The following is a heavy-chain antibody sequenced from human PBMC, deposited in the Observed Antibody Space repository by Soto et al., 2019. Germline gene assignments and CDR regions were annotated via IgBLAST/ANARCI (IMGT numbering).Heavy chain of an antibody. CDR3: ARDSDYIIAY. Sequence: AAVKVSCKASGYTFTSYGISWVRQAPGQGLEWVGWIHTYNGNTNFAQKLQGRVTLTTDTSTSTAYMELRSLRSDDTAVYYCARDSDYIIAYWGQGTLVTVSS. D-gene: IGHD4-17*01. V-gene: IGHV1-18*01. CDR1: GYTFTSYG. CDR2: IHTYNGNT. J-gene: IGHJ4*02.